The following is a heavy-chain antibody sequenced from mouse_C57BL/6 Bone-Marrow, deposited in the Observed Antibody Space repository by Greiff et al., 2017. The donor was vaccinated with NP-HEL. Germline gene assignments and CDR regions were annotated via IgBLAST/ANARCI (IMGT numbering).Heavy chain of an antibody. J-gene: IGHJ2*01. CDR2: IWWDDDK. Sequence: QVTLKESGPGILQPSQTLSLTCSFSGFTLSTFGMGVGWIRQPSGKGLEWLAHIWWDDDKYYNPALKSRLTISKDTSKNQVFLKIANVDTADTATYYCARIRIYYGNYLFDYWGQGTTLTVSS. D-gene: IGHD2-1*01. CDR1: GFTLSTFGMG. CDR3: ARIRIYYGNYLFDY. V-gene: IGHV8-8*01.